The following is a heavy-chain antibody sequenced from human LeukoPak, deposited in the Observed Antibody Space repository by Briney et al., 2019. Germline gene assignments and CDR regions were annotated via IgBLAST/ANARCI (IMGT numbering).Heavy chain of an antibody. V-gene: IGHV5-51*01. D-gene: IGHD2-8*01. Sequence: LGESLKISCKGSGYSFASSWIGWVRQMPGKGLEWMGIIYPDDSDTRYSPSFEGQITIPVDKSISTAYLQWSSLKASDTAVYYCARHGHCTNGVCYSNYYYHMDVWGKGTTVTVSS. CDR1: GYSFASSW. J-gene: IGHJ6*03. CDR3: ARHGHCTNGVCYSNYYYHMDV. CDR2: IYPDDSDT.